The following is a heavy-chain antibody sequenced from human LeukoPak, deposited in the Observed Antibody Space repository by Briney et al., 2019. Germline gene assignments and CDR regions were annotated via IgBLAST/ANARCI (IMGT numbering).Heavy chain of an antibody. CDR2: IWNDGSNK. D-gene: IGHD3-10*01. CDR1: GFTFTNFG. V-gene: IGHV3-33*01. Sequence: RRGSLTLSCAASGFTFTNFGMHWIRQAPGKGLEWVAVIWNDGSNKYYTDSVQGRFTISRDISRNRLYLQMNTLRAEDTAVYYCARAVSGNYVNLFDPWGQGTLVTVSS. CDR3: ARAVSGNYVNLFDP. J-gene: IGHJ5*02.